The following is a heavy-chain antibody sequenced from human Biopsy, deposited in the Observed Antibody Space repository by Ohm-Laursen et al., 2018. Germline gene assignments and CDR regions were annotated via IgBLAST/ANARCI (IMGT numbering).Heavy chain of an antibody. J-gene: IGHJ3*02. CDR1: GFTFSRYA. CDR3: TKAGSQDGFDI. CDR2: ISGSGDTA. D-gene: IGHD3-10*01. V-gene: IGHV3-23*01. Sequence: GSLRLSCTASGFTFSRYAMRWVRQAPGKGLEWVSLISGSGDTAYYPDSVKGRFTISRDNSKNTLYLEMNSLRTEETAKYYCTKAGSQDGFDIWGPGTMVTVSS.